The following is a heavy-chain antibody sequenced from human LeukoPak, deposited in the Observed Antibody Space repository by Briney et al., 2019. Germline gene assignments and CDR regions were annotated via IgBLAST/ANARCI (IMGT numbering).Heavy chain of an antibody. Sequence: GGSLRLSCAASGFTFSDYSMSWIRQAPGKGLEWVSYISRSGSTIYYADSVKGRFTISRDNAKNSLYPQMNSLRAEDTALYYCAREEATIMWINYYYMDVWGKGTTVTVSS. V-gene: IGHV3-11*04. D-gene: IGHD5-12*01. CDR1: GFTFSDYS. CDR3: AREEATIMWINYYYMDV. CDR2: ISRSGSTI. J-gene: IGHJ6*03.